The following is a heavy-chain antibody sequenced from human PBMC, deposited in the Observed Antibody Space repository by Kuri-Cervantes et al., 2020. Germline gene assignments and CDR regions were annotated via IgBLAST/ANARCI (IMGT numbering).Heavy chain of an antibody. Sequence: GGSLRLSCAASGFTFSHYWMSWVRQAPGKGLEWVANIKEDGSEKYYVDSVKGRFTISRDNAKNSLYLQMNSLRDEDTAVYYCARAAAGPRYFQHWGQGTLVTVSS. V-gene: IGHV3-7*01. CDR3: ARAAAGPRYFQH. CDR1: GFTFSHYW. J-gene: IGHJ1*01. D-gene: IGHD6-13*01. CDR2: IKEDGSEK.